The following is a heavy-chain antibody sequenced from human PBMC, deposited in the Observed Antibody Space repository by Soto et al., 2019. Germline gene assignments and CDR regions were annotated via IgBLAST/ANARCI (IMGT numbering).Heavy chain of an antibody. Sequence: QEQLVQSGAEVKKPGSSVKVSCKASGGIFSSYAISWVRQAPGQGLEWMGGIIPIFATANYAQKCQGRVTISADESTNTAYMDLSSLKSEDTAIYYCARGGSGYVWFNEFWGQGTLVSVSS. CDR1: GGIFSSYA. V-gene: IGHV1-69*01. CDR2: IIPIFATA. D-gene: IGHD3-22*01. CDR3: ARGGSGYVWFNEF. J-gene: IGHJ4*02.